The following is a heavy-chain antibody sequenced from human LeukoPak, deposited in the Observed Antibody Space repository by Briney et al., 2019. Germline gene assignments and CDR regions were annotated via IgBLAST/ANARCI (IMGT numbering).Heavy chain of an antibody. CDR3: ARVTAAAGTNYFDY. CDR1: GYTFTGYY. D-gene: IGHD6-13*01. Sequence: ASVNVSCKASGYTFTGYYMHWLRQAPGQGLEWMGWINPNSGGTNYAQKFQGWVTMTRDTSISTAYMELSRPRSDDTAVYYCARVTAAAGTNYFDYWGQGTLVTVSS. CDR2: INPNSGGT. J-gene: IGHJ4*02. V-gene: IGHV1-2*04.